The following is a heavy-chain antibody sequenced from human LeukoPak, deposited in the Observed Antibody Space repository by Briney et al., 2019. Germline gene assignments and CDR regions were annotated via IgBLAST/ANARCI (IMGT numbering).Heavy chain of an antibody. D-gene: IGHD5-24*01. CDR2: IKQDGSEK. V-gene: IGHV3-7*01. CDR3: AKEGSRDGYNYLGRNYYFDY. CDR1: GFTFSSYW. Sequence: GGSLRLSCAASGFTFSSYWMSWVRQAPGKGLEWVANIKQDGSEKYYVDSVKGRFTISRDNAKNSLYLQMNSLRAEDTAVYYCAKEGSRDGYNYLGRNYYFDYWGQGTLVTVSS. J-gene: IGHJ4*02.